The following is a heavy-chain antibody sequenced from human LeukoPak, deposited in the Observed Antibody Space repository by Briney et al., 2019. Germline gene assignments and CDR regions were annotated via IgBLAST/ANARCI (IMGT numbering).Heavy chain of an antibody. J-gene: IGHJ4*02. Sequence: GGTLRLSCTASGFTFSSYEMNWVRQAPGKGLEWVSYISSGTTTIYYADSVEGRFTISRDNAKNSLYLQMNSLRAEDTAVYYCTRRYCSSTSCTLDYWGQGTLVTVSS. CDR1: GFTFSSYE. D-gene: IGHD2-2*01. V-gene: IGHV3-48*03. CDR3: TRRYCSSTSCTLDY. CDR2: ISSGTTTI.